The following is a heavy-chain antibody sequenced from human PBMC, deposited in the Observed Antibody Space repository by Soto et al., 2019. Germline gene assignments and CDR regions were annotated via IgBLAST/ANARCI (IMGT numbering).Heavy chain of an antibody. V-gene: IGHV1-58*02. CDR1: GFTFTSSA. CDR2: IVVGSGNT. Sequence: QMQLVQSGPEVKKPGSSVKVSCKASGFTFTSSAMQWVRQARGQRLEWIGWIVVGSGNTNYAQKFQERVTITRDMSTSTAYMELSSMRSEDTAVYYCAVAGFWSGYLCLGSFDYWGQGTLVTVSS. D-gene: IGHD3-3*01. CDR3: AVAGFWSGYLCLGSFDY. J-gene: IGHJ4*02.